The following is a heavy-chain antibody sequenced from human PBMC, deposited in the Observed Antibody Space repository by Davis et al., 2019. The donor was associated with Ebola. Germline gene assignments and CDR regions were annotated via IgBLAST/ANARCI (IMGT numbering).Heavy chain of an antibody. CDR3: ARAQDCSGGSCYSGEFDY. CDR1: GFTFSSY. CDR2: INHSGST. Sequence: ESLKISCAASGFTFSSYWSWIRQPPGKGLEWIGAINHSGSTNYNPSLKSRVTISVDTSKNQFSLKLSSVTAADTAVYYCARAQDCSGGSCYSGEFDYWGQGTLVTVSS. J-gene: IGHJ4*02. V-gene: IGHV4-34*01. D-gene: IGHD2-15*01.